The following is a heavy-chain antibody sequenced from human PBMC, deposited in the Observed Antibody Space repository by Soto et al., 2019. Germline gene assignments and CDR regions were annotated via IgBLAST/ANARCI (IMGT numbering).Heavy chain of an antibody. V-gene: IGHV4-34*01. Sequence: SETLSLTCAVYGGXFSGYYWSWIRQPPGKGLEWIGEINHSGSTNYNPSLKSRVTISVDTSKNQFSLKLSSVTAADTAVYYCARRFVVAATLPYYYSYMDVWGKGTTVTVSS. CDR2: INHSGST. CDR3: ARRFVVAATLPYYYSYMDV. D-gene: IGHD2-15*01. J-gene: IGHJ6*03. CDR1: GGXFSGYY.